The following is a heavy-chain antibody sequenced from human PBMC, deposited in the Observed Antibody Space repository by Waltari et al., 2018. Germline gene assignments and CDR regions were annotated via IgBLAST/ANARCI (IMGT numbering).Heavy chain of an antibody. J-gene: IGHJ3*02. CDR3: AVRGGLGAFDI. CDR2: IYHSGST. Sequence: QLQLQESGSGLVKPSQTLSLTCAVSGGSISSGGYSWSWIRQPPGKGLEWIGYIYHSGSTYYNPTLKSRVTISVDRSKNQFSLKLSSVTAADTAVYYCAVRGGLGAFDIWGQGTMVTVSS. D-gene: IGHD3-16*01. V-gene: IGHV4-30-2*01. CDR1: GGSISSGGYS.